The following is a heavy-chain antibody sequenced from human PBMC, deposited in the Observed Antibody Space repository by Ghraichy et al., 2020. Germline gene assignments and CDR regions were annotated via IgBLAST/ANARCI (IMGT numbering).Heavy chain of an antibody. CDR2: ISSSSSPI. Sequence: GGSLRLSCAASGFTFSSYSMNWVRQAPGEGLEWVSYISSSSSPIFHADSVKGRFTVSRDNAKNSLYLQMNSLRADDTAVYYCARGNYGDYGGWYFDLWGRGSLVTVSS. V-gene: IGHV3-48*01. CDR3: ARGNYGDYGGWYFDL. D-gene: IGHD4-17*01. J-gene: IGHJ2*01. CDR1: GFTFSSYS.